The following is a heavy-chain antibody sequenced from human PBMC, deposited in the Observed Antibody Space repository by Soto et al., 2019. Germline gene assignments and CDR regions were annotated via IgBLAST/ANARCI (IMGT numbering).Heavy chain of an antibody. CDR2: IIPIFGTA. J-gene: IGHJ2*01. V-gene: IGHV1-69*06. CDR1: GYTFTSYG. D-gene: IGHD6-19*01. CDR3: ARVPYSSGWYFDL. Sequence: ASVNVSCKASGYTFTSYGISWVRQAPGQGLAWMGGIIPIFGTANYAQKFRGRVTITADKSTSTAYMELSSLRSEDTAVYYCARVPYSSGWYFDLWGRGTLVTVSS.